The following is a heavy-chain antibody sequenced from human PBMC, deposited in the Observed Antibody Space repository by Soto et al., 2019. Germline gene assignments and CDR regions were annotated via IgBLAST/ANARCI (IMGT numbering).Heavy chain of an antibody. D-gene: IGHD6-13*01. V-gene: IGHV3-11*04. Sequence: GGSLRLSCAASGVALSDYPMSWVRQVPGKGLEWVSSISVSGSTIYYADSVKGRFTISRDNAKNSLYLQMNSLRAEDTAVYYCARDTIIAALSYGMDVWGQGTTVTVSS. CDR3: ARDTIIAALSYGMDV. CDR1: GVALSDYP. J-gene: IGHJ6*02. CDR2: ISVSGSTI.